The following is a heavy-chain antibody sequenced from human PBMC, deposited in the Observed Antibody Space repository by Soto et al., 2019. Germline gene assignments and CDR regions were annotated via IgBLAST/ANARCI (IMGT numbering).Heavy chain of an antibody. CDR3: ARNSLELRKNNWFDP. CDR2: IFYLGSS. J-gene: IGHJ5*02. V-gene: IGHV4-39*01. D-gene: IGHD1-7*01. CDR1: GHSIISSDFY. Sequence: QSPPGTVSGHSIISSDFYWVFVRQPPGKGLEWIGSIFYLGSSYYNPSLKSRVTMSVDTSKNQFSLRLRSVTAADTALYFCARNSLELRKNNWFDPWGQGIMVPVSS.